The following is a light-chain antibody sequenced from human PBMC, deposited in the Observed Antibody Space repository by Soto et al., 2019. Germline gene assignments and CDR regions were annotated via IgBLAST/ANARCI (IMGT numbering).Light chain of an antibody. CDR1: SSDIGPYNY. V-gene: IGLV2-14*03. CDR3: SSYTSIIALV. CDR2: DGT. J-gene: IGLJ2*01. Sequence: QSALTQPASVSGSPGQSITISCPGTSSDIGPYNYVSWYQQHPGKAPKLLIYDGTNRPSGVSDRFSGSKSGSTASLTISGLKAEYEADYYCSSYTSIIALVFGGGTKLTGL.